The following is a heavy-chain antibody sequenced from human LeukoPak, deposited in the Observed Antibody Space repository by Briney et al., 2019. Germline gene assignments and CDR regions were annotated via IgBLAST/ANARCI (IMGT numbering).Heavy chain of an antibody. Sequence: ASVKVSCKASGYTFTSYDVNWVRQATGQGLEWMGWMNPNSGNTGYAQKFQGRVTMTRNTSISTAYMEPSSLRSEDTAVYYCARGHSSGWETDEGDWGQGTLVTVSS. D-gene: IGHD6-19*01. CDR1: GYTFTSYD. CDR3: ARGHSSGWETDEGD. J-gene: IGHJ4*02. CDR2: MNPNSGNT. V-gene: IGHV1-8*01.